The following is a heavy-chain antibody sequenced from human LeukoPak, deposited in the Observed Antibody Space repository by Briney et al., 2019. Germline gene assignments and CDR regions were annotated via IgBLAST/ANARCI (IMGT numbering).Heavy chain of an antibody. Sequence: GGSLTLSCVSSGFTFSSYAMSWVRQAPGKGLEWVSTIRGTWVKKYYADSVKGRFTISRDNAKNTLYLQINTLRAEDTAVYFCAKDRLGGPYFFHYWGQGTLVTVSS. J-gene: IGHJ4*02. CDR3: AKDRLGGPYFFHY. CDR2: IRGTWVKK. V-gene: IGHV3-23*01. D-gene: IGHD3-16*01. CDR1: GFTFSSYA.